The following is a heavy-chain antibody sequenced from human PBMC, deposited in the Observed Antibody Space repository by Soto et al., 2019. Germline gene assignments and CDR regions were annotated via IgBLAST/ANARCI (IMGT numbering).Heavy chain of an antibody. CDR2: VRSSDGTT. J-gene: IGHJ3*02. CDR3: AKYLYYDSSGYPDDFDI. CDR1: GCSFSSHA. Sequence: GGSLRLSCVASGCSFSSHAMSWVRQAPGKGLEWVAAVRSSDGTTYYADSVKGRFTISRDNSKKTVYLQMNSLGVEETAVFYCAKYLYYDSSGYPDDFDIWGPGTMVTVSS. D-gene: IGHD3-22*01. V-gene: IGHV3-23*01.